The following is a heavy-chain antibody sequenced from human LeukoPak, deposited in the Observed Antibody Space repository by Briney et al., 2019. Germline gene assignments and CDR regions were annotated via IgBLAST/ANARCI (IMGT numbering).Heavy chain of an antibody. V-gene: IGHV3-21*01. CDR1: GFTFSSYS. D-gene: IGHD6-13*01. CDR3: ARERGSSSWMTFDY. Sequence: GESLRLSCAASGFTFSSYSMNWVRQAPGKGLEWVSSISSSSSYIYYADSVKGRFTISRDNAKNSLYLQMNSLRAEDTAVYYCARERGSSSWMTFDYWGQGTLVTVSS. J-gene: IGHJ4*02. CDR2: ISSSSSYI.